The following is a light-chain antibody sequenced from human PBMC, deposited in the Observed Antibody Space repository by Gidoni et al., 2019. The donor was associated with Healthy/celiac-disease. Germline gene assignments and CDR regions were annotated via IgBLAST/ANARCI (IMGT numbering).Light chain of an antibody. CDR3: SSYTSSSTYV. CDR2: EVS. CDR1: SSDVGGYNY. Sequence: QSALTQPASVSGFPGQSITISCTGTSSDVGGYNYVSWYQQHPGKAPKLMIYEVSNRPSGVPDRFSGSKSGNTASLTISGLQAEDEADYYCSSYTSSSTYVFGGGTKLTV. V-gene: IGLV2-14*01. J-gene: IGLJ2*01.